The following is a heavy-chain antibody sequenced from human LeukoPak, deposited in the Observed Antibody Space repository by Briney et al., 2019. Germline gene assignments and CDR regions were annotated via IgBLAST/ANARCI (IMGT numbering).Heavy chain of an antibody. CDR3: AGRRDGYNYDYYMDV. Sequence: GGSPRLSCAASGFTFSDYYMSWIRQAPGKGLEWVSYISSSGSTIYYADSVKGRFTISRDNAKNSLYLQMNSLRAEDTAVYYCAGRRDGYNYDYYMDVWGKGTTVTVSS. CDR1: GFTFSDYY. D-gene: IGHD5-24*01. V-gene: IGHV3-11*04. J-gene: IGHJ6*03. CDR2: ISSSGSTI.